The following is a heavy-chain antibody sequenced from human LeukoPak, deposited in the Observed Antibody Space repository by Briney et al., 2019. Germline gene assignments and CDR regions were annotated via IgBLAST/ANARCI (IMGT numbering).Heavy chain of an antibody. J-gene: IGHJ6*02. Sequence: SQTLSLTCAISGDSVSSNSAAWNWIRQSPSRGLEWLGRTYYRSKWYNDYAVSVKSRITINPDTSKNQFSLQLNSVTPEDTAVYYCARGTSSWYHSDYYYYGMDVWGQGTTVTVSS. CDR3: ARGTSSWYHSDYYYYGMDV. V-gene: IGHV6-1*01. CDR2: TYYRSKWYN. D-gene: IGHD6-13*01. CDR1: GDSVSSNSAA.